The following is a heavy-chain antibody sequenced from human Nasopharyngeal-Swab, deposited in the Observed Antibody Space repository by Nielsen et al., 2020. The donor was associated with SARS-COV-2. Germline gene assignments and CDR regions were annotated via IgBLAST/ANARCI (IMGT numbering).Heavy chain of an antibody. CDR1: GFTFSSYS. D-gene: IGHD5-18*01. J-gene: IGHJ4*02. Sequence: GGSLRLSCAASGFTFSSYSMNWVRQAPGKGLEWVSYISTSGSTIYYADSLKGRFTISRDNAKNSLYLQMNSLRAEDTAVYFCARGQLWPGYWGQGTLVTVSS. CDR2: ISTSGSTI. CDR3: ARGQLWPGY. V-gene: IGHV3-48*04.